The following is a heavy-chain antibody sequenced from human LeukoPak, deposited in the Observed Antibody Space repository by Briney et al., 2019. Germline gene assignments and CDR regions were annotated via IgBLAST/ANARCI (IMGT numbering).Heavy chain of an antibody. D-gene: IGHD2-15*01. CDR3: ARRSFSWGNAFDI. CDR1: GFTFSSYW. V-gene: IGHV3-7*01. Sequence: PGRSLRLSCAASGFTFSSYWMSWVRQAPGKGLEWVANIKQDGSEKYYVDSVRDRLTISRDNADNSLYVQMNSLRVEDTAVYYCARRSFSWGNAFDIWGQGKMGTVSS. J-gene: IGHJ3*02. CDR2: IKQDGSEK.